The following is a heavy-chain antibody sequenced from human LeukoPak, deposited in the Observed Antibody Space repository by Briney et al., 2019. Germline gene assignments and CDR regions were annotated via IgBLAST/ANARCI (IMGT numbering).Heavy chain of an antibody. Sequence: PGGSLRLSCAASGFTFSSYAMSWVRQAPGKGLEWVSAISGSGGSTYYADSVKGRFTISRDNSKNTLYLQMNSLRAEDTAVYYCAKDLIRGAVVVAATPQSPYAWGQGTLVTVSS. V-gene: IGHV3-23*01. CDR2: ISGSGGST. J-gene: IGHJ5*02. CDR3: AKDLIRGAVVVAATPQSPYA. D-gene: IGHD2-15*01. CDR1: GFTFSSYA.